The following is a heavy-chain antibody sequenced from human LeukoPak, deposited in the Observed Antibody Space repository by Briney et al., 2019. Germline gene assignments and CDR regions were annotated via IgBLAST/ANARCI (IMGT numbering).Heavy chain of an antibody. J-gene: IGHJ6*02. Sequence: PGGSLRLSCAASGFTFSSYAMSWVRQAPGKGLEWVSAISGSGGSTYYADSVKGRFTISGDNSKNTLYLQMNSLRAEDTAVYYCAKDASGYDYYYYGMDVWGQGTTVTVSS. D-gene: IGHD5-12*01. CDR1: GFTFSSYA. V-gene: IGHV3-23*01. CDR3: AKDASGYDYYYYGMDV. CDR2: ISGSGGST.